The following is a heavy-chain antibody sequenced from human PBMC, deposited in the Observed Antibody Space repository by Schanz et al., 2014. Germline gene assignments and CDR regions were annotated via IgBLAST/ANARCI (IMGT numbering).Heavy chain of an antibody. CDR2: INGYNAHT. CDR1: GYTFTSSG. V-gene: IGHV1-18*01. D-gene: IGHD1-26*01. J-gene: IGHJ4*02. CDR3: ARDRDQWDGNCCDF. Sequence: QVQLVQSGAEVKKPGASVKVSCKASGYTFTSSGFSWVRQAPGQGLEWMGWINGYNAHTNYAQKFQGRVTMTTDTSTSQVYIELRSLRSDDKGVYYCARDRDQWDGNCCDFWGQGTLVTVSS.